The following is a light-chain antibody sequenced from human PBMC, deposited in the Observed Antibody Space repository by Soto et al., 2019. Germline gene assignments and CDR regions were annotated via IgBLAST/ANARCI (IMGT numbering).Light chain of an antibody. V-gene: IGKV1-27*01. CDR2: AAS. Sequence: GDRVPITCRASQGIGSYLAWYQQKPGKVPKLLIYAASTLQSGVPSRFSGSGSGTDFTLSISSLQPEDIATYYCQKCNSAPFTFGPGTKVDIK. CDR3: QKCNSAPFT. J-gene: IGKJ3*01. CDR1: QGIGSY.